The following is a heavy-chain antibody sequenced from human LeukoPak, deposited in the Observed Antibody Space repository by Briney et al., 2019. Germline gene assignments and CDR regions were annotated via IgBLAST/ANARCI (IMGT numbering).Heavy chain of an antibody. CDR2: INLSGST. D-gene: IGHD3-22*01. J-gene: IGHJ4*02. CDR3: ARAYDSSGYCFDA. CDR1: GGSFSGYY. Sequence: SETLSLTCAVYGGSFSGYYWSWIRQPPGKGLEWIGEINLSGSTKYNPALKSRVTISVDTSKNQFSLKLSSVTAADTAVYYCARAYDSSGYCFDAWGQGTLATVSS. V-gene: IGHV4-34*01.